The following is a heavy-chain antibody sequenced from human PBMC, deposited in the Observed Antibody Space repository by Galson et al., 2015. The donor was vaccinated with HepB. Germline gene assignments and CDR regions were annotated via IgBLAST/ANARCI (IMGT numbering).Heavy chain of an antibody. Sequence: SLRLSCAASGFTFSGSAMHWVRQASGKGLEWVGRIRSKANSYATAYAASVKGRFTISRDDSKNTAYLQMNSLKTEDTAVYYCTNLGSIAVAGAIYFDYWGQGTLVTVSS. CDR1: GFTFSGSA. V-gene: IGHV3-73*01. CDR2: IRSKANSYAT. CDR3: TNLGSIAVAGAIYFDY. D-gene: IGHD6-19*01. J-gene: IGHJ4*02.